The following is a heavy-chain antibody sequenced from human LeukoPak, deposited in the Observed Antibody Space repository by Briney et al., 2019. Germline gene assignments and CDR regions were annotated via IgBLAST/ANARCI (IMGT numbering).Heavy chain of an antibody. CDR3: ARGRLRVVRGYHYYYYMDV. CDR1: GYTFTSYD. Sequence: ASVKVSCKASGYTFTSYDINWVRQATGQGLEWMGWMNPNSGNTGYAQKFQGRVTMTRNTSISTAYVELSSLRSEDTAVYYCARGRLRVVRGYHYYYYMDVWGKGTTVTISS. D-gene: IGHD3-10*01. CDR2: MNPNSGNT. J-gene: IGHJ6*03. V-gene: IGHV1-8*01.